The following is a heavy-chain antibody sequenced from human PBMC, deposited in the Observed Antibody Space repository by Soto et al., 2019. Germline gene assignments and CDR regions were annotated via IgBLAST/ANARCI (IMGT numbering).Heavy chain of an antibody. CDR1: GGTFSSYA. D-gene: IGHD3-10*01. J-gene: IGHJ3*02. CDR3: ARVGYGSGSYYNVDAFDI. V-gene: IGHV1-69*13. Sequence: SVKVSCKASGGTFSSYAISWVRQAPGQGLEWMGGIIPIFGTANYAQKFQGRVTITADESTSTAYMELSSLRSEDTAVYYCARVGYGSGSYYNVDAFDIWGQGTMVTVSS. CDR2: IIPIFGTA.